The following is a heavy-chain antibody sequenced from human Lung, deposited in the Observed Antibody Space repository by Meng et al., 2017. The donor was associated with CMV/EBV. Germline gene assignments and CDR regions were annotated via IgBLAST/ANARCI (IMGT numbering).Heavy chain of an antibody. CDR2: MNPNSGNT. D-gene: IGHD2-15*01. V-gene: IGHV1-8*01. J-gene: IGHJ5*02. CDR1: GYTFTSYD. CDR3: ARGYCSGGSCPVFDP. Sequence: AEVKKPGASSKVSCQASGYTFTSYDINWVRQATGQGLEWMGWMNPNSGNTGYAQKFQGRVTMTRNTSISTAYMELSSLRSEDTAVYYCARGYCSGGSCPVFDPWGQGTLVTVSS.